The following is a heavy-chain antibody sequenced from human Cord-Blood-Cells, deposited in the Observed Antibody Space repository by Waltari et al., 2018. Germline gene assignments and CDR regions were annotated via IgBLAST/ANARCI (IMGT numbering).Heavy chain of an antibody. J-gene: IGHJ4*02. CDR1: GGSFSGYY. V-gene: IGHV4-34*01. Sequence: QVQLQQWGAGLLKPSETLSLTCAVYGGSFSGYYWSWIRQPPGKGLEWIGEINHSGNTNYNPSLKSRVTISVDTSKNQFSLKLSSVTAADTAVYYCARRGLTTHIVVVTAIDYWGQGTLVTVSS. CDR3: ARRGLTTHIVVVTAIDY. D-gene: IGHD2-21*02. CDR2: INHSGNT.